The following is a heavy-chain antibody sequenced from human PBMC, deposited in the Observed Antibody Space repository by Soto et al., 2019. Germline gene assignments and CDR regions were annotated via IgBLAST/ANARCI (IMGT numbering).Heavy chain of an antibody. Sequence: GGSLRLSCAASGFTFSSYSMNWVRQAPGKGLEWVSYISSSSSTIYYADSVKGRFTISRDNAKNSLYLQMNSLRDEDTAVYYCARDRCSSTSCYVNSWFDPWGQGTLVTVSS. CDR3: ARDRCSSTSCYVNSWFDP. D-gene: IGHD2-2*01. CDR1: GFTFSSYS. J-gene: IGHJ5*02. V-gene: IGHV3-48*02. CDR2: ISSSSSTI.